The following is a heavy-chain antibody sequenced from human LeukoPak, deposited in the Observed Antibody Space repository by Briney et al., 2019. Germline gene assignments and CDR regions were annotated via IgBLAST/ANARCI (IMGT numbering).Heavy chain of an antibody. CDR2: IKSKSDGETA. CDR1: GFTFCNAW. V-gene: IGHV3-15*01. J-gene: IGHJ4*02. Sequence: GGSLRLSCAASGFTFCNAWMGRVRQAPGKGLEWVGRIKSKSDGETADYTTAVKGRFTISRDDSKNTLSLQMNSLKTEDTAVYYCTTGGRDFWGQGTLVTVSS. CDR3: TTGGRDF.